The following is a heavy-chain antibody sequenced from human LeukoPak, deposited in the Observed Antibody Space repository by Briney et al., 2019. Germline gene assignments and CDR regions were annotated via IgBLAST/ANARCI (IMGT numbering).Heavy chain of an antibody. D-gene: IGHD2-2*01. CDR2: INPSGGST. CDR3: AREQNQLLFDY. Sequence: ASVKVSCKASGYTFTSYYMHWVRQAPGQGLEWMGIINPSGGSTSYAQKFQGRVTMTRDTSTSTVYMELSSLRSEDTAVYYRAREQNQLLFDYWGQGTLVTVSS. CDR1: GYTFTSYY. J-gene: IGHJ4*02. V-gene: IGHV1-46*01.